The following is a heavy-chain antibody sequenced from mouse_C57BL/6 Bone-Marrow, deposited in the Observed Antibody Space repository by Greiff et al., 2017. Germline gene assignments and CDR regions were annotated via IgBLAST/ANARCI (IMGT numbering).Heavy chain of an antibody. Sequence: QVQLQQSDAELVKPGASVKISCKVSGYTFTDHTLHWMKQRPEQGLAWIGYISPRDGSTKYNEKFKGKATLTADKSSSTAYMQLNSLTSEDSAVYFCASPLHYYGSSYVSDYWGQGTTLTVSS. J-gene: IGHJ2*01. CDR1: GYTFTDHT. D-gene: IGHD1-1*01. CDR3: ASPLHYYGSSYVSDY. CDR2: ISPRDGST. V-gene: IGHV1-78*01.